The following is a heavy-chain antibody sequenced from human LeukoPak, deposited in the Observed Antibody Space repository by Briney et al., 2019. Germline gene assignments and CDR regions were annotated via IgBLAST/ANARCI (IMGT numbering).Heavy chain of an antibody. J-gene: IGHJ4*02. CDR2: IYYSGST. CDR1: GGSISSYY. CDR3: ARKGVSDLYYFYS. V-gene: IGHV4-59*08. D-gene: IGHD3-16*01. Sequence: SETLSLTCTVSGGSISSYYWSWIRQPPGKGLEWMGNIYYSGSTNYSSSLKSRVTISVDTSKNQISLKLRSVTAADTAVYYCARKGVSDLYYFYSWGQGTLVTVSS.